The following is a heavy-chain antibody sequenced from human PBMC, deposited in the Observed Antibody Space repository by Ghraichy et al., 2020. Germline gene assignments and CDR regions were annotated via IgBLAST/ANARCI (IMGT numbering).Heavy chain of an antibody. V-gene: IGHV3-11*01. CDR1: GFTFSDYY. J-gene: IGHJ3*02. CDR2: ISSSGSTI. Sequence: GESLNISCAASGFTFSDYYMSWIRQAPGKGLEWVSYISSSGSTIYYADSVKGRFTISRDNAKNSLYLQMNSLRAEDTAVYYCAREGGPDAFDIWGQGTMVTVSS. CDR3: AREGGPDAFDI. D-gene: IGHD2-15*01.